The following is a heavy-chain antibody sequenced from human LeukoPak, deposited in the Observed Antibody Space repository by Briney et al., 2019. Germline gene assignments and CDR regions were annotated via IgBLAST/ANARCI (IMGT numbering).Heavy chain of an antibody. V-gene: IGHV4-59*01. D-gene: IGHD2-15*01. J-gene: IGHJ5*02. Sequence: SETLSLTCAVYGGSFSGYYWSWIRQSPGKGLEWIGYIYYSGSTNYNPSLKSRVTMSVDTSKNHFSLKVSSVTAADTAVYYCARAVVVAATVKWFDPWGQGTLVTVSS. CDR1: GGSFSGYY. CDR2: IYYSGST. CDR3: ARAVVVAATVKWFDP.